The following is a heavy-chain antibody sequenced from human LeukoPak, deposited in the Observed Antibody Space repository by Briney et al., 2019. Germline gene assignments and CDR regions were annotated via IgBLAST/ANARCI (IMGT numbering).Heavy chain of an antibody. CDR2: IKQDGSEK. J-gene: IGHJ4*02. V-gene: IGHV3-7*01. Sequence: GGSLRLSCAASGFTFSSYWMSWVRQAPGKGLEGVANIKQDGSEKYYVDSVKGRFTISRDNAKNSLYLQMNSLRAEDTAVYYCAREALGEYYYDSSGYLDYWGQGTLVTVSS. CDR1: GFTFSSYW. CDR3: AREALGEYYYDSSGYLDY. D-gene: IGHD3-22*01.